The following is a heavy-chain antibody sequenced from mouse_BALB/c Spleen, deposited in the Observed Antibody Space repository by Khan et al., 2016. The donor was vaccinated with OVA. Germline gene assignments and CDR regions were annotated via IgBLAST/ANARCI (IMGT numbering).Heavy chain of an antibody. V-gene: IGHV2-6*02. CDR2: IWSDGRT. J-gene: IGHJ4*01. D-gene: IGHD1-3*01. Sequence: QVQLKESGPGLVAPSQSLSITCTVSGFSLTSYGVHWVRQPPGKGLEWLVVIWSDGRTNYNSVLKSRLSISKDNSKSQVFLKMNSLQTDDTAIYYFARGVDVYSSPEAMDYGGQGTSVTVSS. CDR1: GFSLTSYG. CDR3: ARGVDVYSSPEAMDY.